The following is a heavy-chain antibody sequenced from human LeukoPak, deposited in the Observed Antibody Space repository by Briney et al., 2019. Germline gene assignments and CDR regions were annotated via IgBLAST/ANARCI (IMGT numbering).Heavy chain of an antibody. Sequence: ASVKVSCKASGYTFTSYAMHWVRQAPGQRLEWIGWINAGNGNTKYSQQFQGRVTITRDTSASTAYMELSSLRSEDTAVYYCARGTKAAAGTLVYWGQGTLVTVSS. D-gene: IGHD6-13*01. CDR2: INAGNGNT. V-gene: IGHV1-3*01. CDR1: GYTFTSYA. J-gene: IGHJ4*02. CDR3: ARGTKAAAGTLVY.